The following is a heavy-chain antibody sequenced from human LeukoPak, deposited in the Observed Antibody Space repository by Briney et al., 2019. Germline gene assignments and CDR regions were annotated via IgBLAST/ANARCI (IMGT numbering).Heavy chain of an antibody. Sequence: GGSLRLSCAASGFTVSSNYMSWVRQAPGKGLEWVSGISWNSGSIGYAGSVKGRFTISRDNAKNSLYLQMNSLRAEDTALYYCAKARLMAAPFYYYGMDVWGPGTTVTVSS. CDR3: AKARLMAAPFYYYGMDV. J-gene: IGHJ6*02. V-gene: IGHV3-9*01. D-gene: IGHD5-24*01. CDR2: ISWNSGSI. CDR1: GFTVSSNY.